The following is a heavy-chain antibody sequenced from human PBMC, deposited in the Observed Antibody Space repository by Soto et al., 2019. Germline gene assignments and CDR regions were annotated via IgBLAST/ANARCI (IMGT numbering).Heavy chain of an antibody. CDR2: ISAYNGNT. V-gene: IGHV1-18*01. J-gene: IGHJ4*02. CDR1: GYIFTSFG. CDR3: ARDHSRLYFAY. Sequence: QVQLVQSGAEVKKPGASVKVSCKASGYIFTSFGISWVRQAPGQGLEWMGWISAYNGNTNYAQNLQGRVTMTTDTPTSTAYMELRSLSSDDTAVYYCARDHSRLYFAYWGQGALVTVSS. D-gene: IGHD1-26*01.